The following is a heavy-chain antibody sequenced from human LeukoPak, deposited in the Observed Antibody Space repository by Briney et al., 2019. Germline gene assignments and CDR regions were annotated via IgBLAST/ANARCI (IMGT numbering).Heavy chain of an antibody. CDR3: ARDKGMYNWIEPPFDY. V-gene: IGHV1-69*13. D-gene: IGHD1-20*01. CDR1: GGTFSSYA. Sequence: ASVKVSCKASGGTFSSYAISWVRQAPGQGFEWMGGIIPIFGTANYAQKFQGRVTITADESTSTAYMELRSLRSDDTAVYYCARDKGMYNWIEPPFDYWGQGTLVTVSS. CDR2: IIPIFGTA. J-gene: IGHJ4*02.